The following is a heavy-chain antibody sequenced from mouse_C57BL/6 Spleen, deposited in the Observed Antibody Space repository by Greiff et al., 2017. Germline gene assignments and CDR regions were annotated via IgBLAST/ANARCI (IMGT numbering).Heavy chain of an antibody. CDR1: GYAFSSSW. CDR3: ARTKGITTVVEGFDY. Sequence: VQLQQSGPELVKPGASVKISCKASGYAFSSSWMNWVKQRPGKGLEWIGRIYPGDGDTNYNGKFKGKATLTADTSSSTAYMQLSSLTSEDSAVYFCARTKGITTVVEGFDYWGQGTTLTVSS. D-gene: IGHD1-1*01. J-gene: IGHJ2*01. CDR2: IYPGDGDT. V-gene: IGHV1-82*01.